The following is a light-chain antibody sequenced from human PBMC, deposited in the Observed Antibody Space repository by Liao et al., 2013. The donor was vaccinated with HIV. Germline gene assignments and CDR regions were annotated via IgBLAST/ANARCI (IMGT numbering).Light chain of an antibody. CDR1: AVPNQY. CDR2: NDS. CDR3: QAWDSSIYVV. J-gene: IGLJ2*01. V-gene: IGLV3-25*03. Sequence: SYELTQPPSVSVFPGQTARITCSGDAVPNQYAFWYKQKPGQAPVLVIYNDSERPSGTPERFSGSSSGTTVTLTISGAQAEDEADYYCQAWDSSIYVVFGGGTKLTVL.